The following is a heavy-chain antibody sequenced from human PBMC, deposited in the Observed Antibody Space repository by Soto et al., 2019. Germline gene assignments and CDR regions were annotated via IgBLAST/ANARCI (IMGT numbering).Heavy chain of an antibody. CDR1: GYTFASYG. Sequence: SVKVSCEASGYTFASYGISWGRQAPGQGLEWMGWISAYNGNTNYAQKLQGRVTMTTDTSTSTAYMELRSLRSDDTAVYYCAREARGSGSSPPDYWGQGTLVTVSS. J-gene: IGHJ4*02. V-gene: IGHV1-18*01. CDR3: AREARGSGSSPPDY. CDR2: ISAYNGNT. D-gene: IGHD6-19*01.